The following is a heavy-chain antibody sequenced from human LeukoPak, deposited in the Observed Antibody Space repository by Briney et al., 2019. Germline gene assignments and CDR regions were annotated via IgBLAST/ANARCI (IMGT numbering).Heavy chain of an antibody. CDR2: IYTSGST. CDR3: ARTTVYYYDSSGYPVLGNFDY. J-gene: IGHJ4*02. D-gene: IGHD3-22*01. CDR1: GGSISSYY. V-gene: IGHV4-4*07. Sequence: SETLSLTCTVSGGSISSYYWSWIRQPAGKGLEWIGRIYTSGSTNYNPSLKSRVTMSVDTSKNQFSLKLSSVTAADTAVYYCARTTVYYYDSSGYPVLGNFDYWGQGTLVTVSS.